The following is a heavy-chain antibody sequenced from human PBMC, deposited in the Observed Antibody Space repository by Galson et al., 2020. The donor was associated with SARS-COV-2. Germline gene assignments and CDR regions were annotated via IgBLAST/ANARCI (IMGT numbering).Heavy chain of an antibody. CDR1: GFTFSDYY. Sequence: NSGGSLRLSCAASGFTFSDYYMSWIRQAPGTGLEWVLYISSSGSTIYYADSVKGRFTISRDNAKNSLYLHMNSLRADDTAVYYCARSVEKAAAVGYWGQGTLVTVSS. CDR3: ARSVEKAAAVGY. J-gene: IGHJ4*02. V-gene: IGHV3-11*04. D-gene: IGHD6-13*01. CDR2: ISSSGSTI.